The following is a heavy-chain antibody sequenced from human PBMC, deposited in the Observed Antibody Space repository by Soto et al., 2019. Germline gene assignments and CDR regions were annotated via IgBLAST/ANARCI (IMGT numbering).Heavy chain of an antibody. CDR2: ISGYNGDT. D-gene: IGHD3-22*01. V-gene: IGHV1-18*01. J-gene: IGHJ4*02. CDR1: GYTFTRYG. CDR3: ARGDHYDSRGYYPGDY. Sequence: ASVKVSCKASGYTFTRYGISWVRQAPGQGLEWMGWISGYNGDTKYAQKFQGRVTMTTDTSTSTAYMELRSLRSDDTAVYYCARGDHYDSRGYYPGDYWGQGTLVTVSS.